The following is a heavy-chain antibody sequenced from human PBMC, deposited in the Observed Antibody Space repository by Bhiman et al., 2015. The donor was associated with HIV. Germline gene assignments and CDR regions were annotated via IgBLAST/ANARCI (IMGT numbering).Heavy chain of an antibody. J-gene: IGHJ4*02. V-gene: IGHV3-30-3*01. CDR2: ISYDGSNK. D-gene: IGHD1-7*01. CDR1: GFTFSSYA. Sequence: QVQLVESGGGVVQPGRSLRLSCAASGFTFSSYAMHWVRQAPGKGLEWVAVISYDGSNKYYADSVKGRFTISRDNSKNTLYLQMNSLRAEDTAVYYCAREGTTYWYNWNYPAGRGFDYWGQGTLVTVSS. CDR3: AREGTTYWYNWNYPAGRGFDY.